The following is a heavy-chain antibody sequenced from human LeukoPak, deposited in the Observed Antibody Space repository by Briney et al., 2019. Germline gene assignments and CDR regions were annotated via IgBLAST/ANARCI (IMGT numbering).Heavy chain of an antibody. CDR3: ARDLVVVVAATGESYGIDY. CDR2: ICTSGST. J-gene: IGHJ4*02. CDR1: GGSISSYY. Sequence: PSETLSLTCTVSGGSISSYYWSWIRQPAGKGLEWIGRICTSGSTNYNPSLKSRVTMPVDTSKNQFSLKLSSVTAADTAVYYCARDLVVVVAATGESYGIDYWGQGTLVTVSS. V-gene: IGHV4-4*07. D-gene: IGHD2-15*01.